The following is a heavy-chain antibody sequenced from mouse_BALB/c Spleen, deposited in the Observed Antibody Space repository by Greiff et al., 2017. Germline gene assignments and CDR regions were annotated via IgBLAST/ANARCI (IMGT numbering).Heavy chain of an antibody. D-gene: IGHD2-14*01. CDR2: ISYSGST. CDR3: ARLDYRYAFAY. J-gene: IGHJ3*01. CDR1: GYSITSDYA. Sequence: EVKLMESGPGLVKPSQSLSLTCTVTGYSITSDYAWNWIRQFPGNKLEWMGYISYSGSTSYNPSLKSRISITRDTSKNQFFLQLNSVTTEDTATYYCARLDYRYAFAYWGQGTLVTVSA. V-gene: IGHV3-2*02.